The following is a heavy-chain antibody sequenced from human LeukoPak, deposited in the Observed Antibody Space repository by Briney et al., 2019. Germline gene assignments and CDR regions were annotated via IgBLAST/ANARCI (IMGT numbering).Heavy chain of an antibody. Sequence: GRSLRLSCAASGFTFSSYAMHWVRQAPGKGLEWVSGISWNSGSIGYADSVKGRFTISRDNAKNSLYLQMNSLRAEDTALYYCAKGRRLGELSLRSYFDYWGQGTLVTVSS. CDR2: ISWNSGSI. J-gene: IGHJ4*02. D-gene: IGHD3-16*02. CDR3: AKGRRLGELSLRSYFDY. V-gene: IGHV3-9*01. CDR1: GFTFSSYA.